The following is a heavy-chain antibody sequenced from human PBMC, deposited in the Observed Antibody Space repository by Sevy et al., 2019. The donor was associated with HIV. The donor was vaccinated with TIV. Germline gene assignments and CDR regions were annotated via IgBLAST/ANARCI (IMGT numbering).Heavy chain of an antibody. CDR1: GFTFSSYA. D-gene: IGHD2-21*02. CDR2: ISGSGGST. Sequence: GGSLRLSCAASGFTFSSYAMSWVRQAPGKGLEWVSAISGSGGSTYYANSVKGRFTISRDNSKNMLYLQMNSLRAEDTAVYYCAKDVWYCGGDCYPIYFDYWGQGTLVTVSS. CDR3: AKDVWYCGGDCYPIYFDY. V-gene: IGHV3-23*01. J-gene: IGHJ4*02.